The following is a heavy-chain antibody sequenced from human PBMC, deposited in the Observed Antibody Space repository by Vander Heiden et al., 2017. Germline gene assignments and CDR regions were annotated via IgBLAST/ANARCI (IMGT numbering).Heavy chain of an antibody. CDR2: VYYSGST. D-gene: IGHD2-15*01. J-gene: IGHJ4*02. CDR1: GGSIRSYY. CDR3: ATCEGGSKGCGFDY. V-gene: IGHV4-59*01. Sequence: QVQLQESRPGLVQPSETLSLTCTAGGGSIRSYYWTWVRQPLGKGLEWIGYVYYSGSTNYNPSLKSRVTISVDTSKNQCSLKLSSVTAADTAVYYCATCEGGSKGCGFDYWGQGTLVTVSS.